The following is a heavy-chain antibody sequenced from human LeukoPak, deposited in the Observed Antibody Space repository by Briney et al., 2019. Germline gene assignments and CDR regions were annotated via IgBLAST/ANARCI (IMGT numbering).Heavy chain of an antibody. CDR3: VRREDKSSYGSY. V-gene: IGHV3-7*01. J-gene: IGHJ4*02. CDR1: GFTFSSYW. CDR2: IKQDGSEK. Sequence: GGSLRLSCAASGFTFSSYWMSWVRQAPGKGLEWVGSIKQDGSEKYYVESVRGRFSISRDNAKNSLYLHMNSLRVEDTAVYYCVRREDKSSYGSYWGQGTLLTVSS. D-gene: IGHD3-16*01.